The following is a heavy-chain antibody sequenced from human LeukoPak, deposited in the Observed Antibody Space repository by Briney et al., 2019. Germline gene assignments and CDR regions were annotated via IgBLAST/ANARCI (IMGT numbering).Heavy chain of an antibody. CDR3: ARLAYCSGGSCYYFDY. CDR2: IYPGDSDT. CDR1: GYSFTSYW. Sequence: TGESLKISCKGSGYSFTSYWIGWVRQMPGKGLVWMGIIYPGDSDTRYSPSFQGQVTISADKSISTAYLQWSSLKASDTAMYYCARLAYCSGGSCYYFDYWGQGTLVTVSS. V-gene: IGHV5-51*01. J-gene: IGHJ4*02. D-gene: IGHD2-15*01.